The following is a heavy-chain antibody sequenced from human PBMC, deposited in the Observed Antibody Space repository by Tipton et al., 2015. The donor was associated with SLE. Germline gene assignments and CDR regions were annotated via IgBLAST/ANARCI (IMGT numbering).Heavy chain of an antibody. D-gene: IGHD6-19*01. CDR1: GGSISSYY. J-gene: IGHJ4*02. CDR2: NYTSGST. CDR3: ARERYSSGCSD. Sequence: TLSLTCTVSGGSISSYYWSWIRQPAGKGLEWIGRNYTSGSTNYNPSLKSRVTMSVDTSNNQFSLKLSSVTAADTAVYYCARERYSSGCSDWGQGSLVTVSS. V-gene: IGHV4-4*07.